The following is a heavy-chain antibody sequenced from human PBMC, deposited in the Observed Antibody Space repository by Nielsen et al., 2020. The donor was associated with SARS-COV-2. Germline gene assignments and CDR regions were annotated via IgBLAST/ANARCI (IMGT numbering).Heavy chain of an antibody. CDR1: GFTFDDYA. CDR3: ARPPHGGDYFDY. Sequence: SLKISCAASGFTFDDYAMHWVRQAPGKGLEWVSGISWNSGSIGYADSVKGRFTISRDNAKNSLYLQMNSLRAEDTAVYYCARPPHGGDYFDYWGQGTLVTVSS. D-gene: IGHD3-10*01. J-gene: IGHJ4*02. CDR2: ISWNSGSI. V-gene: IGHV3-9*01.